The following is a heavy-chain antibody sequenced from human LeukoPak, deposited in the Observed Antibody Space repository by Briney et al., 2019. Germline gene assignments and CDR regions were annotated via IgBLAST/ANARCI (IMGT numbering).Heavy chain of an antibody. CDR1: GFTFGNYA. CDR3: AKRPGITAAGPFDS. Sequence: GGSLRLSCAASGFTFGNYAMSRVRQAPGKGLEWVSTISGDDESTYYADSMKGRFAIYRDSSKNTLYLQMNSLRAEDTAVYYCAKRPGITAAGPFDSWGQGTLVTVSS. CDR2: ISGDDEST. V-gene: IGHV3-23*01. J-gene: IGHJ4*02. D-gene: IGHD6-13*01.